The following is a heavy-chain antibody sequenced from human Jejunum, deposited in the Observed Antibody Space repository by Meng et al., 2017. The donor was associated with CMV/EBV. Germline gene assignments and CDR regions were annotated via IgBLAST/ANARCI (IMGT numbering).Heavy chain of an antibody. CDR1: GFAFITYA. J-gene: IGHJ4*02. D-gene: IGHD1-26*01. V-gene: IGHV3-21*01. CDR2: IDATSTWI. CDR3: TRDLVAATAPNN. Sequence: SCASSGFAFITYAMPWVRQAPGKGLEWVSTIDATSTWIYYADSVKGRFTISRDNAQNSLYLQMSSLRAEDTALYYCTRDLVAATAPNNWGQGTLVTVSS.